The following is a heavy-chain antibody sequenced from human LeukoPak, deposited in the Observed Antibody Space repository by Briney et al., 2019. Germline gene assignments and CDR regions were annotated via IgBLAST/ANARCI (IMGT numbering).Heavy chain of an antibody. J-gene: IGHJ4*02. D-gene: IGHD6-13*01. CDR2: ITAYNDNT. CDR3: ARDLRRGSSSWYVSGGDY. V-gene: IGHV1-18*01. Sequence: ASVKVSCKASGYTFTSYGISWVRQAPGQGLEWMGWITAYNDNTYYAQTLQGRVTMTTDTSASTAYMELRSLRSDDTAVYYCARDLRRGSSSWYVSGGDYWGQGTLVTVSS. CDR1: GYTFTSYG.